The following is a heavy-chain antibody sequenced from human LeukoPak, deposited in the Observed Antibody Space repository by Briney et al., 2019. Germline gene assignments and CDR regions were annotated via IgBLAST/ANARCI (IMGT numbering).Heavy chain of an antibody. V-gene: IGHV3-30-3*01. CDR3: ARETGSAVGSTDFDY. CDR1: GFTFSSYA. CDR2: ISYDGSNK. J-gene: IGHJ4*02. Sequence: GRSLRLSCAASGFTFSSYAIHWVRQAPGKGLEWVAVISYDGSNKYYADSVKGRFTISRDNSKNMLYLQMNSLRAEDTAVYYCARETGSAVGSTDFDYWGQGTLVTVSS. D-gene: IGHD4-17*01.